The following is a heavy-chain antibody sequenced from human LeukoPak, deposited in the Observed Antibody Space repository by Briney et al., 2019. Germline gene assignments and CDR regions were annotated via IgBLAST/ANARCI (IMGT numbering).Heavy chain of an antibody. CDR1: GYSFTSYW. Sequence: GESLKISCKGSGYSFTSYWIGWVRQMPGKGLEWMGIIYPGDSDTRYSPSFQGQVTISADKSISTAYLQWSSLKASDTAMYYCARARVVPAGRSSHHYFDYWGQGTLVTVSS. D-gene: IGHD2-2*01. CDR2: IYPGDSDT. V-gene: IGHV5-51*01. J-gene: IGHJ4*02. CDR3: ARARVVPAGRSSHHYFDY.